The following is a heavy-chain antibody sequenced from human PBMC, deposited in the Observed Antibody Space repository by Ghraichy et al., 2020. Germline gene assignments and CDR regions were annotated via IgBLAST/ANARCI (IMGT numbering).Heavy chain of an antibody. CDR3: ARDRDDNWGTYRYTCNN. CDR2: ISSRSNTV. Sequence: GALNISCAVSGFDFSTYSMNWVRQAPGKGLEWISYISSRSNTVYYADSVKGRFTISRDNAKKSLFLQMNSLRDEDTAVYYCARDRDDNWGTYRYTCNNWGQGTLVTVSS. J-gene: IGHJ4*02. V-gene: IGHV3-48*02. D-gene: IGHD3-16*02. CDR1: GFDFSTYS.